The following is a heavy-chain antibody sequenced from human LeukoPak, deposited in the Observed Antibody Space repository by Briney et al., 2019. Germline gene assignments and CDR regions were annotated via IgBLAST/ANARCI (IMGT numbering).Heavy chain of an antibody. CDR3: ATRIPYTGYNN. CDR1: GVTLSDYE. J-gene: IGHJ4*02. V-gene: IGHV3-48*03. Sequence: GGSLRLSCTVLGVTLSDYELNWVRQAPGKEPEWVSYMNRRGDRIDHADSVKGRFTMSRDIATKSVFLQMTGLRVDDTAVYYCATRIPYTGYNNWGQGTLVTVSS. CDR2: MNRRGDRI. D-gene: IGHD5-12*01.